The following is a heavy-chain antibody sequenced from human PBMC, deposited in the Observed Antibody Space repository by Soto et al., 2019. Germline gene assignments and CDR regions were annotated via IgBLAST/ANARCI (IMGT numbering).Heavy chain of an antibody. CDR2: MHPNSGNT. D-gene: IGHD1-26*01. CDR3: ARGLSYRQD. V-gene: IGHV1-8*01. Sequence: QVQLVQSGAEVKKPGASVKVSCKASGYTFTSYDIYWVRQATAQGLEWMGWMHPNSGNTGYAQKFQGRVTMTRNTSITTAYMELSSLTSEDTAVYYCARGLSYRQDWGQGTLVTVSS. J-gene: IGHJ4*02. CDR1: GYTFTSYD.